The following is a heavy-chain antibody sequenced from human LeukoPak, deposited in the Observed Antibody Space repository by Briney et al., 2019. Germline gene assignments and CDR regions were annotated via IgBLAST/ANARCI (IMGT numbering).Heavy chain of an antibody. CDR3: ARLVWDTTMADGDIDS. CDR2: ISGSGATT. V-gene: IGHV3-23*01. CDR1: GFTSSDYV. D-gene: IGHD5-18*01. J-gene: IGHJ4*02. Sequence: GGSLRLSCAASGFTSSDYVMSWVRQAPGKGLEWVSVISGSGATTSYADSVKGRFTISRDNSKNTLYLQMNSLRAEDTAMYYCARLVWDTTMADGDIDSWGQGTLLIVSS.